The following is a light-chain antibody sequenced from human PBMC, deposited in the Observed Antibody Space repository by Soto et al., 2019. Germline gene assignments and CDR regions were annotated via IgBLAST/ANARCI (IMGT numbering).Light chain of an antibody. CDR2: DVS. Sequence: QSALTQPASVSGSPGQSITISCTGTGSDVGGYNYVSWYQHHPGNAPKLMIYDVSNRPSGVSNRFSGSKSGNTASLTISGLQAEDEADYYCSSYTSSSTLGVFGGGTKLTVL. CDR1: GSDVGGYNY. CDR3: SSYTSSSTLGV. J-gene: IGLJ3*02. V-gene: IGLV2-14*03.